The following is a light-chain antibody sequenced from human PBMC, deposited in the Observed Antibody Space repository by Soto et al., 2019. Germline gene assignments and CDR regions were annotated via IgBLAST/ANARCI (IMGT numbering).Light chain of an antibody. CDR2: DAS. J-gene: IGKJ4*01. CDR3: QQRVTWPGT. Sequence: EIELTQSPATLSLSPGERATLSCRASQNINNYLAWYQQKPGQTPRLLIYDASTRATDIPARFSGSGSGTDFTLPISGLEAEDFAVYYCQQRVTWPGTFGGGTKVEIK. CDR1: QNINNY. V-gene: IGKV3-11*01.